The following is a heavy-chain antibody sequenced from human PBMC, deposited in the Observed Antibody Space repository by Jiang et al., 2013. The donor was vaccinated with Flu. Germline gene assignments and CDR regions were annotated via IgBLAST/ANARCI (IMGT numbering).Heavy chain of an antibody. CDR2: IWYDGSNK. CDR1: GFTFSSYG. J-gene: IGHJ4*02. D-gene: IGHD3-22*01. CDR3: ARETYYYDSSGYGFDY. Sequence: ESGGGVVQPGRSLRLSCAASGFTFSSYGMHWVRQAPGKGLEWVAVIWYDGSNKYYADSVKGRFTISRDNSKNTLYLQMNSLRAEDTAVYYCARETYYYDSSGYGFDYWGQGTLVTVSS. V-gene: IGHV3-33*01.